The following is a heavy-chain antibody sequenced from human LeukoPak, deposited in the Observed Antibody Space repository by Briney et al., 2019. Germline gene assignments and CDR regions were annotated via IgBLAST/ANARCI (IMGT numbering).Heavy chain of an antibody. J-gene: IGHJ2*01. CDR3: ARAEVSPSYFDL. CDR2: IYHSGST. CDR1: GGSISSSNW. D-gene: IGHD2-21*01. V-gene: IGHV4-4*02. Sequence: SETLSLTCAVSGGSISSSNWWSWVRQPPGKGLEWIGEIYHSGSTNYNPSLKSRITISVDKSKNQFSLKLSSVTAADTAVYYCARAEVSPSYFDLWGRGTLVTVSS.